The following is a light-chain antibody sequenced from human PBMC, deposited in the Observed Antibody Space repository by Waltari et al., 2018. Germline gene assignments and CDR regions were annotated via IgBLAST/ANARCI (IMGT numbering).Light chain of an antibody. CDR1: QSVSSN. J-gene: IGKJ1*01. V-gene: IGKV3-15*01. Sequence: EIVMTQSPATLSVSRGERHPLSCRASQSVSSNLAWYQQKPGQAPRLLIYGASTRATGIPARFSGSGSGTEFTLTISSLQSEDFAVYYCQQYNNWPPWTFGQGTKVEIK. CDR2: GAS. CDR3: QQYNNWPPWT.